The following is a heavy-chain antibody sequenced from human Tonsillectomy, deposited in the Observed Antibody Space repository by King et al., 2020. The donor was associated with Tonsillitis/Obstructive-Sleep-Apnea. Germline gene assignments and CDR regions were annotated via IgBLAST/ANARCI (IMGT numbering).Heavy chain of an antibody. CDR1: GFTFSSYG. V-gene: IGHV3-30*18. CDR2: MSYDGSNK. Sequence: VQLVESGGGVVQPGRSLRLSCAASGFTFSSYGMHWVRQAPGKGLEWVAVMSYDGSNKYYADSVKGRFTISRDNSKNTLYLQMNSLRAEDTAVYYCAKVRVNYYGSGSYYMGPDYWGQGTLVTVS. CDR3: AKVRVNYYGSGSYYMGPDY. D-gene: IGHD3-10*01. J-gene: IGHJ4*02.